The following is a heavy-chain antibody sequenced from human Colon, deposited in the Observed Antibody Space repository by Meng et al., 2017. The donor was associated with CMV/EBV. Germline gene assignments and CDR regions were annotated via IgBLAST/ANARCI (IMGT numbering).Heavy chain of an antibody. V-gene: IGHV3-72*01. CDR2: SRYKAESYIT. CDR3: ARTSGSHASDI. J-gene: IGHJ3*02. D-gene: IGHD7-27*01. Sequence: GESLKISCAGSGFTFNDAHMDWVRQAPGKGLEWVGRSRYKAESYITDYAASVKGRFTVSRDDSKNSLYLQMNSLKVEDTAVYYCARTSGSHASDIWGQGTMVTVSS. CDR1: GFTFNDAH.